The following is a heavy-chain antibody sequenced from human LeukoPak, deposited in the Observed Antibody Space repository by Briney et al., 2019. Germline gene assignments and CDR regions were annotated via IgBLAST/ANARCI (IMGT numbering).Heavy chain of an antibody. Sequence: PGGSLRLSCAASGFTFSDYYFTWIRQAPGKGLEWVSSISSSSSYIYYADSVKGRFTISRDNSKKTLYVQMNSLRAEDTAVYYCARGVVVVVAATTGPFDPWGQGTLVTVSS. D-gene: IGHD2-15*01. CDR3: ARGVVVVVAATTGPFDP. CDR1: GFTFSDYY. V-gene: IGHV3-11*06. CDR2: ISSSSSYI. J-gene: IGHJ5*02.